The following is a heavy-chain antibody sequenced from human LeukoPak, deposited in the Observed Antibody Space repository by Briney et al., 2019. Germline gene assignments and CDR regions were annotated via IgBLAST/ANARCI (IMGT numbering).Heavy chain of an antibody. J-gene: IGHJ2*01. CDR1: GGSISSYY. Sequence: PSETLSLTCTVSGGSISSYYWSWIRQPAGKGLEWIGRIYTSGSTNYNPSLKSRVTMSVDTSKNQFSLKLSSVTAADTAVYYCARTSRPKVPAAIGGYWYFDLWGRGTLVTVSS. CDR2: IYTSGST. CDR3: ARTSRPKVPAAIGGYWYFDL. D-gene: IGHD2-2*02. V-gene: IGHV4-4*07.